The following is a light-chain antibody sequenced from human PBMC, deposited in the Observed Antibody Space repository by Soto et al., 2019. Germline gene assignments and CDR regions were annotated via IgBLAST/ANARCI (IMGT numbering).Light chain of an antibody. J-gene: IGKJ1*01. CDR1: QDISNY. V-gene: IGKV1-27*01. Sequence: DIQMTQSPSSLSAAVGDRVTIACRASQDISNYLAWYQQKPGRAPKLLIFAASTLQSGVPSRFSGSGSGTEFSPTISSLQPEDVATYYCQKYDSAPAWTFGQGTKVEIK. CDR3: QKYDSAPAWT. CDR2: AAS.